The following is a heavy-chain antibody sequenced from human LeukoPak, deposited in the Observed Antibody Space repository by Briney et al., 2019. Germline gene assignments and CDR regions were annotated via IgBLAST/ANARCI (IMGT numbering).Heavy chain of an antibody. V-gene: IGHV4-34*01. CDR2: INQSGNT. D-gene: IGHD3-16*01. J-gene: IGHJ4*02. Sequence: SETLSLTCAVYGGSFSGYYWSWIRQPPGKGLEWIGEINQSGNTNYNPSLKSRVTLSVDTSKNQFSLKLSSVTAADTAVYYCARKVGGGNFDYWGQGTLVAVSS. CDR1: GGSFSGYY. CDR3: ARKVGGGNFDY.